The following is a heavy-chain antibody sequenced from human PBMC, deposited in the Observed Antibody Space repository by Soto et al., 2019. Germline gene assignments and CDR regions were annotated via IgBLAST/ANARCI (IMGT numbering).Heavy chain of an antibody. D-gene: IGHD2-2*02. CDR2: IKQDGSEQ. Sequence: SLRHSWSSSLFTCGSYWMRLFLHAPLKLLEWLANIKQDGSEQNYVDSVKGRFTISRDNAKNSLFLQMNSLRAEDTAVYYCARDKRDCSTTNCYKNNWFDTWGQGTLVTVSS. J-gene: IGHJ5*02. CDR1: LFTCGSYW. V-gene: IGHV3-7*01. CDR3: ARDKRDCSTTNCYKNNWFDT.